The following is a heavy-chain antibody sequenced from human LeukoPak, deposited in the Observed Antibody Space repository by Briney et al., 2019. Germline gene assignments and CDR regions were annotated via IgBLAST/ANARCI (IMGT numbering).Heavy chain of an antibody. D-gene: IGHD2-2*01. CDR2: IYYRGST. V-gene: IGHV4-31*03. Sequence: PSQTLSLTCTISGGSISSGGYYWSWLRQHPGKGLEWIVCIYYRGSTYYNPSLKSRFTISVDTSKNQFSLKLSSVTAADTAVYYCARVVGYCSSTNCYRPPYYFDYWGQGTLGTVSS. CDR1: GGSISSGGYY. J-gene: IGHJ4*02. CDR3: ARVVGYCSSTNCYRPPYYFDY.